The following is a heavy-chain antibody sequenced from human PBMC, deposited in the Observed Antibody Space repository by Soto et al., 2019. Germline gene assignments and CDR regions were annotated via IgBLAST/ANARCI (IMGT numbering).Heavy chain of an antibody. J-gene: IGHJ6*02. CDR2: ISGSGGST. Sequence: PGGSLRLSCAPSGFTFSSYAMSLVRQAPGKGLEWVSAISGSGGSTYYADSVKGRFTISRDNSKNTLYLQMNSLRAEDTAVYYCAKEGGSYAYYYYGMDVWGQGTTVTVSS. D-gene: IGHD3-16*01. CDR1: GFTFSSYA. V-gene: IGHV3-23*01. CDR3: AKEGGSYAYYYYGMDV.